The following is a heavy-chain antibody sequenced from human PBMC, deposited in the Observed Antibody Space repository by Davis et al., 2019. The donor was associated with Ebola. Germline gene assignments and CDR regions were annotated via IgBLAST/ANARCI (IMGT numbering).Heavy chain of an antibody. CDR3: ARDRGRSGWFDP. D-gene: IGHD3-10*01. CDR2: ISAYNGNT. V-gene: IGHV1-18*01. J-gene: IGHJ5*02. Sequence: AASVKVSCKASGFTFTSSAVQWVRQAPGQGLEWMGWISAYNGNTNYAQKLQGRVTMTTDTSTSTAYMELRSLRSDDTAVYYCARDRGRSGWFDPWGQGTLVTVSS. CDR1: GFTFTSSA.